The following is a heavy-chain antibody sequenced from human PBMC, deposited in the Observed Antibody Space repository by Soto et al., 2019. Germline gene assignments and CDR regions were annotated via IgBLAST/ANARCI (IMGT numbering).Heavy chain of an antibody. J-gene: IGHJ5*02. D-gene: IGHD2-15*01. CDR2: IYYSGST. V-gene: IGHV4-31*03. Sequence: SETLSLTCTVSGGSISSGGYYWSWIRQHPGKGLEWIGYIYYSGSTYYNPSLKSRVTISVDTSKNQFSLKLSSVTAADTAVYYCARNIVVVVAATRAVSNWFDPWGQGTLVTVSS. CDR3: ARNIVVVVAATRAVSNWFDP. CDR1: GGSISSGGYY.